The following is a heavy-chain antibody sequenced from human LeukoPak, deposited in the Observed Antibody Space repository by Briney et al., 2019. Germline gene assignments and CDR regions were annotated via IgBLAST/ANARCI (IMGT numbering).Heavy chain of an antibody. V-gene: IGHV1-2*02. CDR3: ARASIAVAGIATIFDY. CDR2: INPNSGGT. J-gene: IGHJ4*02. Sequence: GASVKVSCKASGYTFTGYYMHWVRQAPGQGLEWMGWINPNSGGTNYAQKFQGRVTMTRDTSISTAYMELSRLRSDDTAVYYCARASIAVAGIATIFDYWGQGTLVTVSS. CDR1: GYTFTGYY. D-gene: IGHD6-19*01.